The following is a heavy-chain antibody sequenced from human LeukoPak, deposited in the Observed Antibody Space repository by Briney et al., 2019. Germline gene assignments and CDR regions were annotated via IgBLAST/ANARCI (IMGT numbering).Heavy chain of an antibody. J-gene: IGHJ4*02. Sequence: GGSLRLSYAASGFTFGAYSMHWVRQVPGKDLEWVSGISWNSGTIDYVDSVRGRFTISRDNAKSSLYLQMNSLRADDTALYYCAKGNWGSPFDSWGQGTLVAVSS. V-gene: IGHV3-9*01. D-gene: IGHD7-27*01. CDR1: GFTFGAYS. CDR2: ISWNSGTI. CDR3: AKGNWGSPFDS.